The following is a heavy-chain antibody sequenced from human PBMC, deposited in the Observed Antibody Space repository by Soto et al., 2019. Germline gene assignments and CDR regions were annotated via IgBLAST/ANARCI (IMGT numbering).Heavy chain of an antibody. CDR3: ARHSYYSNPLRFDP. J-gene: IGHJ5*02. Sequence: SETLSLPSTVSGGSIPGYYWSWIRQPPGKGPEGIGNIHYSGSTNYNPSLKSRVTISVDTSKNQFSLRLSSVTAAETAVYYCARHSYYSNPLRFDPWGQGTLVTVSS. V-gene: IGHV4-59*08. CDR2: IHYSGST. D-gene: IGHD4-4*01. CDR1: GGSIPGYY.